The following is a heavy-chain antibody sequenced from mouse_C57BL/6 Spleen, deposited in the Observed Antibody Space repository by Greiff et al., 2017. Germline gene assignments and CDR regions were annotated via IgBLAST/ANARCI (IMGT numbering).Heavy chain of an antibody. Sequence: EVKLVESGGDLVKPGGSLKLSCAASGFTFSSYGMSWVRQTPDKRLEWVATISSGGSYTYYPDSVKGRFTISRDNAKNTLYLQMRSLKSEDTAMYYCARGDSSNDYWGQGTTLTVSS. V-gene: IGHV5-6*01. J-gene: IGHJ2*01. CDR1: GFTFSSYG. CDR2: ISSGGSYT. D-gene: IGHD3-2*02. CDR3: ARGDSSNDY.